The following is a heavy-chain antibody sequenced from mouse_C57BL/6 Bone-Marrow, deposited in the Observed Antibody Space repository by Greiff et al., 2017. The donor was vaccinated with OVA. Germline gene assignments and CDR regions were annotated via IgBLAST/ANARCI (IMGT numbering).Heavy chain of an antibody. V-gene: IGHV1-81*01. CDR3: ARGGPIYYGSSSWFAY. J-gene: IGHJ3*01. CDR2: IYPRSGTT. Sequence: QVQLQQSGAELARPGASVKLSCKASGYTFTSYGISWVKQRTGQGLEWIGEIYPRSGTTYYNEKFKGKAPLTADKSSSTAYMELRSLTSEDSAVYFCARGGPIYYGSSSWFAYWGQGTLVTVSA. D-gene: IGHD1-1*01. CDR1: GYTFTSYG.